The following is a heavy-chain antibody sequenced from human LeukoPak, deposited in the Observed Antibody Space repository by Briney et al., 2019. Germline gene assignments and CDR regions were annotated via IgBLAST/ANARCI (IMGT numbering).Heavy chain of an antibody. CDR3: ASSPTTYYDFWSGFLRVVDAFDI. CDR2: IYYSGST. CDR1: GGSISSSSFH. D-gene: IGHD3-3*01. V-gene: IGHV4-61*05. J-gene: IGHJ3*02. Sequence: SETLSLTCTVSGGSISSSSFHWAWIRQPPGKGLEWIGYIYYSGSTNYNPSLKSRVTISVDTSKNQFSLKLSSVTAADTAVYYCASSPTTYYDFWSGFLRVVDAFDIWGQGTMVTVSS.